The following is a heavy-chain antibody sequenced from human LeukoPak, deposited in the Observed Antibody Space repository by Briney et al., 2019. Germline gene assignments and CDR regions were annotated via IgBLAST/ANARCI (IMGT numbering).Heavy chain of an antibody. J-gene: IGHJ4*02. D-gene: IGHD5-12*01. CDR1: AFTFSDYY. Sequence: GGSLRLSCAASAFTFSDYYMSWIRQAPGKGLEWVSYISSSGSTIFYADSVKGRFTISRDNAKNSLYLQMNSLRVEDTAVYYCARGGYSGYEYDYWGQGTLVTVSS. CDR2: ISSSGSTI. V-gene: IGHV3-11*04. CDR3: ARGGYSGYEYDY.